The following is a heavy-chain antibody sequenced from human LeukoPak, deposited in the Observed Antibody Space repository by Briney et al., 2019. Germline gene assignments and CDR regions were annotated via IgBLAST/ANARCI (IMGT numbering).Heavy chain of an antibody. Sequence: SVKVSCKASGGTFSSYAISWVRQAPGQGLEWMGGIIPIFGTANYAQKFQGRVTITADESTSTAYKELSSLRSEDTAVYYCASISGYDSRSSDYWGQGTLVTVSS. CDR3: ASISGYDSRSSDY. CDR1: GGTFSSYA. J-gene: IGHJ4*02. D-gene: IGHD5-12*01. CDR2: IIPIFGTA. V-gene: IGHV1-69*13.